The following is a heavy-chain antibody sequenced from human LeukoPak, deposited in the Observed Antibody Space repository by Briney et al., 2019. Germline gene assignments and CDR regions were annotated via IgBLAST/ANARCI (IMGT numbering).Heavy chain of an antibody. Sequence: SETLSLTCTVSGESISNYYWNWIRLAPGKGLEWIGYIFYSGGTNYNSSLKSRATISVDRSKNQFSLRLSSVTAADTAVYYCARAKEGTPLVLSFKYHYYFLDVWGIGTTVTVSS. J-gene: IGHJ6*04. V-gene: IGHV4-59*12. D-gene: IGHD2-2*01. CDR2: IFYSGGT. CDR1: GESISNYY. CDR3: ARAKEGTPLVLSFKYHYYFLDV.